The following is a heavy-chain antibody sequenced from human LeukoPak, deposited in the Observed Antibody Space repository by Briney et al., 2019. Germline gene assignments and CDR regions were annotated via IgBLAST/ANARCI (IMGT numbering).Heavy chain of an antibody. J-gene: IGHJ5*02. V-gene: IGHV3-30*01. CDR2: LSNDGTHE. D-gene: IGHD6-13*01. CDR3: ARAYSSSWYAWFDP. CDR1: GFNFAIYT. Sequence: GGSLRLSCAASGFNFAIYTMHWVRRAPGKGLEWVALLSNDGTHEIYADSVRGRFTISRDNSENTLYLQMNSLSSEDTARYYCARAYSSSWYAWFDPRGQGTLVTVSS.